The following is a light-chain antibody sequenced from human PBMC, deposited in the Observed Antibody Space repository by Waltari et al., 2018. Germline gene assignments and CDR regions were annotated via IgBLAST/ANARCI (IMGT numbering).Light chain of an antibody. CDR1: QSVDDY. J-gene: IGKJ1*01. V-gene: IGKV3-11*01. CDR3: QQRRNWSPT. Sequence: VLTQSPATLSLSPGERPTLSCRASQSVDDYMAWYQQKPGQSPRLLIYDASNRATGIPIRFSGSGFGTDFTLTISSLEPDDFAHYYCQQRRNWSPTFGQGTKVEIK. CDR2: DAS.